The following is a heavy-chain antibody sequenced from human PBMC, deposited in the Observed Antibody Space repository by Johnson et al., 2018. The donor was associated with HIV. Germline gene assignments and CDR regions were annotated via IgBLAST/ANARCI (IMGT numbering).Heavy chain of an antibody. CDR3: ARRAHDAFDI. Sequence: QVQLVESGGGVVQPGRSLRLSCAASGFTFSSFAMHWVRQTPGNGLEWVSIISSSGSNKYYANSVKGRFTISRDNSKNTLFLQMGSLRAEDMAVYYCARRAHDAFDIWGQGTMVTVSS. CDR1: GFTFSSFA. J-gene: IGHJ3*02. V-gene: IGHV3-30*14. CDR2: ISSSGSNK.